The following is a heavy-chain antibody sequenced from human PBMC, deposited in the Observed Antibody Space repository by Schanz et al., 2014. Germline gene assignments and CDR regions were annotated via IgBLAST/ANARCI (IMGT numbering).Heavy chain of an antibody. J-gene: IGHJ6*02. CDR1: GFTFSSYG. D-gene: IGHD1-26*01. Sequence: LVESGGGVVQPGRSLRLSCAASGFTFSSYGMHWVRQVPGKGLEWVAVVCYDGSKKYYADSVKGRFTTSRDNSKNTMYLQMNSLRAEDTAVYYCVKDLQRELLRDDHYYGMDVWGQGRTVIVSS. V-gene: IGHV3-33*06. CDR2: VCYDGSKK. CDR3: VKDLQRELLRDDHYYGMDV.